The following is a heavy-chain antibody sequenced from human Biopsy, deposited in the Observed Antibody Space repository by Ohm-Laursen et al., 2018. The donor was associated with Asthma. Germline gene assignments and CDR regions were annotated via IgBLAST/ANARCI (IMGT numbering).Heavy chain of an antibody. CDR3: ARSYDTDSYPVLVLDY. J-gene: IGHJ4*02. CDR1: GYSLTGLS. D-gene: IGHD3-22*01. Sequence: ASVKVSCKISGYSLTGLSMHWVRQAPGQGLEWMGTILTKFDITSYAEKFQGRVTITADKSTSTTYMELSRLRSEDTAVYYCARSYDTDSYPVLVLDYWGQGTLVTVSS. V-gene: IGHV1-46*01. CDR2: ILTKFDIT.